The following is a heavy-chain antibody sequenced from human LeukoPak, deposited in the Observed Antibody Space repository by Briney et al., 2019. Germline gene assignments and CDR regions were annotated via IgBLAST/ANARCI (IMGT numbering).Heavy chain of an antibody. CDR2: IRYDGSDK. Sequence: GGSLRPSCAASGFTFSRYGMHWVRQAPGKGLEGVAFIRYDGSDKYYADSVKDRFTISRDNFKNTLYLQMNSLRAEDTAVYYCAKDMYDILTGYDIGRDNWFDPWGQGTLVSVSS. D-gene: IGHD3-9*01. CDR3: AKDMYDILTGYDIGRDNWFDP. V-gene: IGHV3-30*02. J-gene: IGHJ5*02. CDR1: GFTFSRYG.